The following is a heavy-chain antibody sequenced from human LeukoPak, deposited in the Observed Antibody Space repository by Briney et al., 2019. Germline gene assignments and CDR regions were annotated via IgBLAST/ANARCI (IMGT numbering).Heavy chain of an antibody. J-gene: IGHJ4*02. V-gene: IGHV7-4-1*02. CDR1: GHTFTSYA. D-gene: IGHD1-26*01. Sequence: ASVKVSCKASGHTFTSYAMNWVRQAPGQGLEWMGWINTNTGNPTYAQGFTGRFVFSLDTSVSTTYLQISSLKAEDTAVYYCASGPSYSGSNEYFDYWGQGTLVTVSS. CDR3: ASGPSYSGSNEYFDY. CDR2: INTNTGNP.